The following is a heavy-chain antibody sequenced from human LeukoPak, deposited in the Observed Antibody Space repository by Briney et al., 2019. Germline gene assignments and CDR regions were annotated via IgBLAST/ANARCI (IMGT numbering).Heavy chain of an antibody. V-gene: IGHV1-69*13. D-gene: IGHD3-22*01. CDR3: ARDGAYYYDSSGPLPYNWFDP. J-gene: IGHJ5*02. CDR1: GDTFSRYG. CDR2: IIPIFGTA. Sequence: SVKVSCKASGDTFSRYGISWVRQAPGQGLEWMGGIIPIFGTANYAQKFQGRVTITADESTSTAYMELSSLRSEDTAVYYCARDGAYYYDSSGPLPYNWFDPWGQGTLVTVSS.